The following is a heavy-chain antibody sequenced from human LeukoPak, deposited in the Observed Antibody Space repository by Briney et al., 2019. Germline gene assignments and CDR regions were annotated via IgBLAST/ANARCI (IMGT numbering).Heavy chain of an antibody. CDR1: GFTFSSYW. Sequence: GGSLRLSCAASGFTFSSYWMHWVRQAPGKGLVWVSRLNSDGSSTSYADSVKGRFTISRDNAKNTLYLQMNSLRAEDTAVYYCARVASSPVLFGAFDIWGQGTMVTVSS. D-gene: IGHD6-13*01. V-gene: IGHV3-74*01. CDR3: ARVASSPVLFGAFDI. CDR2: LNSDGSST. J-gene: IGHJ3*02.